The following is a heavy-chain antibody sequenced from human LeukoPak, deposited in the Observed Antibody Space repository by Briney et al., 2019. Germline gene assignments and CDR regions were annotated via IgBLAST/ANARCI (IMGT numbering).Heavy chain of an antibody. CDR3: ARGGAYGSGNHYRGGAFDT. V-gene: IGHV3-53*01. CDR2: IYRGGST. CDR1: GFSVSDNY. J-gene: IGHJ3*02. Sequence: GGSLRLSCATSGFSVSDNYMTWVRQAPGKGLEWVSVIYRGGSTYYADSVKGRFTISRDNSKNMVYLQMNSLRVEDTAVYYCARGGAYGSGNHYRGGAFDTWGQGTMVTVSS. D-gene: IGHD3-10*01.